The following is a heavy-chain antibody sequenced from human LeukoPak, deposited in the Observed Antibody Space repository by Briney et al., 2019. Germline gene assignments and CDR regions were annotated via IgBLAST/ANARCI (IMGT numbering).Heavy chain of an antibody. CDR1: GFNFDEYA. J-gene: IGHJ5*02. V-gene: IGHV3-9*01. CDR2: IAWNSGGI. Sequence: GRSLRLSCAAAGFNFDEYAMHWVRQAPGQGLEWVSGIAWNSGGIGYADSVKGRFTISRDNAKNSLYLQMNSLRVEDTALYYCVGIAAPLGFDPWGQGTLVTVSS. CDR3: VGIAAPLGFDP. D-gene: IGHD6-6*01.